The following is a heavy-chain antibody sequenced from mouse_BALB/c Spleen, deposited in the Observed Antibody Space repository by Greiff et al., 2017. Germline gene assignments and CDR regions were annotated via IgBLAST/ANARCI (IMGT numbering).Heavy chain of an antibody. Sequence: VQLVESGAELVKPGASVKLSCTASGFNIKDTYMHWVKQRPEQGLEWIGRIDPANGNTKYDPKFQGKATITADTSSNTAYLQLSSLTSEDTAVYYCARSWGAWFAYWGQGTLVTVSA. J-gene: IGHJ3*01. CDR2: IDPANGNT. CDR1: GFNIKDTY. CDR3: ARSWGAWFAY. V-gene: IGHV14-3*02.